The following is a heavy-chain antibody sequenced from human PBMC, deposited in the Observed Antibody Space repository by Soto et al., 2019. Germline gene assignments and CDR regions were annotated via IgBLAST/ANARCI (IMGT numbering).Heavy chain of an antibody. Sequence: ESGGGLIQPGGSLRLSCAVTGFTVSNNYMSWVRQAPGKGLEGVSVIYSGGYTAYGDSVKGRFTISRDNSKNTLYLQMNSRRAAHRALFSRATPPGGGGYWGQGTLVTVSS. V-gene: IGHV3-53*01. CDR2: IYSGGYT. D-gene: IGHD3-10*01. CDR3: ATPPGGGGY. CDR1: GFTVSNNY. J-gene: IGHJ4*02.